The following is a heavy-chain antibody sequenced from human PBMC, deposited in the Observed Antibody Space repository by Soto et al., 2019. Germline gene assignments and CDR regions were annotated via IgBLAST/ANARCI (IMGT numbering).Heavy chain of an antibody. CDR1: GFTFSSYA. V-gene: IGHV3-23*01. D-gene: IGHD4-4*01. CDR3: AKRLTTSPAYYMDV. Sequence: GESLKISCAASGFTFSSYAMSWVRQAPGKGLEWVSAISGSGGSTYYADSVKGRFTISRDNSKNTLYLQMNSLRAEDTAVYYCAKRLTTSPAYYMDVWGKGTTVTVSS. CDR2: ISGSGGST. J-gene: IGHJ6*03.